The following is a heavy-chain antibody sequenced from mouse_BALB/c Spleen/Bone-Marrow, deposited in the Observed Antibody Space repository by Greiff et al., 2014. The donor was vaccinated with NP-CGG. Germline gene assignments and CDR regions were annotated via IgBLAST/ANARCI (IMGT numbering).Heavy chain of an antibody. CDR3: ARFAGTPYTMDY. J-gene: IGHJ4*01. Sequence: VQLKESGPDLVKPSQSLSLTCTVTGYSITSYYSWHWIRQFPGNKLEWMGFIPYSGTTVYNPSFKSRISITRDKSNNQFFLQMNSFTTEDTAPYYGARFAGTPYTMDYWGQGTSVTVSS. CDR2: IPYSGTT. D-gene: IGHD4-1*01. CDR1: GYSITSYYS. V-gene: IGHV3-1*02.